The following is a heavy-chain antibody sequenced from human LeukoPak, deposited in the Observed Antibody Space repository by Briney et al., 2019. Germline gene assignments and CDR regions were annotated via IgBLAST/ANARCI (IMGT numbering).Heavy chain of an antibody. CDR2: ISDSAAKT. Sequence: GGSLRLSCEVSGFTFSNFAMSWVRQAPGKGLEWISAISDSAAKTYYADSVKGRFTISRDNAKNTVFLQMNSLRAEDTALYYCAKDIAYYDILTGYLSWGQGTLVTVSS. CDR3: AKDIAYYDILTGYLS. CDR1: GFTFSNFA. V-gene: IGHV3-23*01. J-gene: IGHJ4*02. D-gene: IGHD3-9*01.